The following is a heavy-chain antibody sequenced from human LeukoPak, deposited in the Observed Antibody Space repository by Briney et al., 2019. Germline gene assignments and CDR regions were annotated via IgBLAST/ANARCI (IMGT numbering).Heavy chain of an antibody. CDR2: IYHIGGT. Sequence: SETLSLTCAVSGYSISSGYYWAWIRQPPGKGLGWIGSIYHIGGTYYNPSLKGRVSISVDTSKNQISLKLDFVTAADTAFYYCARDPGSGTHDYWGQGTLVTVSS. D-gene: IGHD1-1*01. J-gene: IGHJ4*02. CDR1: GYSISSGYY. CDR3: ARDPGSGTHDY. V-gene: IGHV4-38-2*02.